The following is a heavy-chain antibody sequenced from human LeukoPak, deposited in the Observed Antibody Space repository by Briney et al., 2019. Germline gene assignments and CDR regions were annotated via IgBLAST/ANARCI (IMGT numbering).Heavy chain of an antibody. CDR1: GFTFSSYS. J-gene: IGHJ5*02. V-gene: IGHV3-21*01. Sequence: PGGSLTLFCAASGFTFSSYSMNWARQAPGKGLEWVSSISSSSYIYYADSVKGRFTISRDNAKNSLYLQMNSLRAEDTAVYYCASGTTWCDPWGQGTLVTVSS. CDR3: ASGTTWCDP. CDR2: ISSSSYI. D-gene: IGHD1-1*01.